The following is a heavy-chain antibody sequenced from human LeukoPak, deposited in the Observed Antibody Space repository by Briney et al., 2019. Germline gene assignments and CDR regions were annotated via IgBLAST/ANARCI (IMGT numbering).Heavy chain of an antibody. CDR1: GYTFSSYD. D-gene: IGHD2-2*01. Sequence: VASVKVSCKASGYTFSSYDVNWVRQATGQGVEWMGWMNPNSGNTGYAQEFQGRVTMTRNTSISTAYMEVSGLRSEDTAVYYCARAPSPTSYGMDVWGQGTTVTVSS. CDR2: MNPNSGNT. CDR3: ARAPSPTSYGMDV. V-gene: IGHV1-8*01. J-gene: IGHJ6*02.